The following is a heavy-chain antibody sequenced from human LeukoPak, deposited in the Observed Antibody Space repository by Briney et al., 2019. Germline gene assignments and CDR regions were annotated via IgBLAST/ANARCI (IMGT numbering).Heavy chain of an antibody. CDR3: AGLLSGSGSYSFDY. Sequence: GASVKVSCKASGYTFTSYGINWVRQAPGQGLEWMGWISGYNGNTNHVQKLQGRVTMTTDTSTSTAYMELRSLRTDDTAVYYCAGLLSGSGSYSFDYWGQGTLVTVSS. V-gene: IGHV1-18*01. CDR2: ISGYNGNT. D-gene: IGHD3-10*01. CDR1: GYTFTSYG. J-gene: IGHJ4*02.